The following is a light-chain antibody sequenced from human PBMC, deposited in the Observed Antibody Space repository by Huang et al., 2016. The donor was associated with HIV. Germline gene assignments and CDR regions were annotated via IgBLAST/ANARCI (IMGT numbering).Light chain of an antibody. CDR2: DTS. CDR1: QSVGNY. V-gene: IGKV3-11*01. Sequence: IVLTQSPATLSWYPGERVTLSCRASQSVGNYIAWYQQHPVQSPKLLIYDTSTRATVTPVRFSGSGSGTDFTLTISSLESEDFAVYYCQQRSSGVTFGGGTKV. J-gene: IGKJ4*01. CDR3: QQRSSGVT.